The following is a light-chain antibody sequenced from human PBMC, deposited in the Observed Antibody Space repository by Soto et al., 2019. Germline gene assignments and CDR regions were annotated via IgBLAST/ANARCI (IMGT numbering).Light chain of an antibody. CDR2: DVS. CDR3: QKRINGPT. V-gene: IGKV3-11*01. Sequence: IVLTQSPGTLSLSPGERATLSCRASQSVGSYLGWYQQRPGQAPRLLIFDVSERAPGIPARFSGSGSGTDFTLTISSLEPEDFAVYYCQKRINGPTFGGGTKVEIK. J-gene: IGKJ4*01. CDR1: QSVGSY.